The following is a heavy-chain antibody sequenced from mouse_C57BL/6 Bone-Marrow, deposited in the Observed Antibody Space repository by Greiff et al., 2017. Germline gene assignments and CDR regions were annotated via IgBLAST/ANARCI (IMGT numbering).Heavy chain of an antibody. CDR3: AEGGQLRLRFAY. V-gene: IGHV1-26*01. J-gene: IGHJ3*01. D-gene: IGHD3-2*02. CDR2: INPNNGGT. Sequence: KQSHGKSLEWIGDINPNNGGTSYNQKFKGKATLTVDKSSSTAYMELRSLTSEDSAVYYCAEGGQLRLRFAYWGQGTLVTVSA.